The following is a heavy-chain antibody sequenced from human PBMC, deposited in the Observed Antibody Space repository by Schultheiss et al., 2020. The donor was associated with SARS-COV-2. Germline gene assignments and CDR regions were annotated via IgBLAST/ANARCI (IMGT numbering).Heavy chain of an antibody. CDR3: AREWITIFGVVSTAAIDY. CDR1: DYSISSGYY. Sequence: SETLSLTCAVSDYSISSGYYWGWIRQPPGKGLEWIGEINHSGSTNYNPSLKSRVTISVDTSKNQFSLKLSSVTAADTAVYYCAREWITIFGVVSTAAIDYWGQGTLVTVS. D-gene: IGHD3-3*01. V-gene: IGHV4-38-2*02. CDR2: INHSGST. J-gene: IGHJ4*02.